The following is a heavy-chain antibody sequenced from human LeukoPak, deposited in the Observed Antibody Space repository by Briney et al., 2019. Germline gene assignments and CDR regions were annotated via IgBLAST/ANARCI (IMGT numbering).Heavy chain of an antibody. J-gene: IGHJ4*02. CDR3: ARTGSSRFDY. D-gene: IGHD1-26*01. CDR2: ISGSAGST. Sequence: PGGSLRLSCAASGFTFSTYAMSWVRQAPGKGLEWVPAISGSAGSTNYADSVKGRFTISRDNFKNTLYLQMNSLRVEDTAVYYCARTGSSRFDYWGQGTLVTVSS. V-gene: IGHV3-23*01. CDR1: GFTFSTYA.